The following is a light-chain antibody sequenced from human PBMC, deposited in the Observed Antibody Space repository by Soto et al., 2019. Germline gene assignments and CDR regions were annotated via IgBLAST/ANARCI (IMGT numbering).Light chain of an antibody. CDR3: QHYNGYSYT. CDR2: RTS. Sequence: DIQMTQSPSTLPASVGDRVTITCRASQSISNWLAWYQQKPGKAPRLLIFRTSTLESGVPSRFSGSGSGTEFTRTISSLQPDDFATYHCQHYNGYSYTFGQGTKLEIK. J-gene: IGKJ2*01. V-gene: IGKV1-5*03. CDR1: QSISNW.